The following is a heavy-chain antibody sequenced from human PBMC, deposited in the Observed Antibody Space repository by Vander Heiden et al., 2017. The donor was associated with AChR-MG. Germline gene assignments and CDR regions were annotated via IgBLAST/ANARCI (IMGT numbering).Heavy chain of an antibody. CDR2: INTSGGST. CDR3: AREATERYYFDSSGYLST. V-gene: IGHV1-46*01. D-gene: IGHD3-22*01. J-gene: IGHJ5*02. Sequence: QVQLLQSGAEVKKTGASVQVSCKASGHTFTSNYMHWVRQAPGEGLEWMGIINTSGGSTSYAQKFQGRVTMTSDTSTRTVYRELSSLRSEETAVYYCAREATERYYFDSSGYLSTWGQGTLVTVSS. CDR1: GHTFTSNY.